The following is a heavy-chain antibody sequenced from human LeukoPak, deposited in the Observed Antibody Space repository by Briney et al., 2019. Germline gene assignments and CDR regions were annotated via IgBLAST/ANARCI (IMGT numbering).Heavy chain of an antibody. V-gene: IGHV3-33*01. J-gene: IGHJ6*02. CDR1: GFTFSSYG. CDR3: ARNSFDFWSGYYTLYGIDV. D-gene: IGHD3-3*01. Sequence: GGSLRLSCAASGFTFSSYGMHWVRQAPGKGLEWVAVIWYDGSNKYYADSVKGRFTISKDNSKNTLYLQMNGLRAEDTAFYYCARNSFDFWSGYYTLYGIDVLGQGTTVTVSS. CDR2: IWYDGSNK.